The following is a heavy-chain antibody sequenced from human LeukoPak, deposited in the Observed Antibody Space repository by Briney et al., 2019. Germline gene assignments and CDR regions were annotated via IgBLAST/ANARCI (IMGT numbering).Heavy chain of an antibody. CDR2: IIPILGIA. CDR1: GGTFSSYT. CDR3: ALAGMATLDAFDI. D-gene: IGHD5-24*01. V-gene: IGHV1-69*02. J-gene: IGHJ3*02. Sequence: SVKVSCKASGGTFSSYTISWVRQAPGQGLEWMGRIIPILGIANYAQKFQGRVTITADKSTSTAYMELSSLRSEDTAVYYCALAGMATLDAFDIWGQGTMVTVSS.